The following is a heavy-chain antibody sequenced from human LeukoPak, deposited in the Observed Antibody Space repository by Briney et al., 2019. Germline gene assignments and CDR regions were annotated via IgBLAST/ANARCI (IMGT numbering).Heavy chain of an antibody. V-gene: IGHV3-7*05. CDR2: IKQDGSEK. D-gene: IGHD5-12*01. J-gene: IGHJ4*02. Sequence: PGGSLRLSCAAYSFSFISYWMSWVRQAPGKGLEWVANIKQDGSEKYHVDSVKGRFTICRDNAKNSLYLKMSSRGEEDTAVYYCARGYSGYVNWGQGTLVTVSS. CDR3: ARGYSGYVN. CDR1: SFSFISYW.